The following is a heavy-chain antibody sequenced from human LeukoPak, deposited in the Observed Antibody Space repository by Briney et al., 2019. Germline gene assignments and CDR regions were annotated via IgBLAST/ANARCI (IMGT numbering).Heavy chain of an antibody. J-gene: IGHJ4*02. CDR3: ARSTLAIYSSSWYFDY. D-gene: IGHD6-13*01. Sequence: KTSETLSLTCTVSGGSISSYYWSWIRQPPGKGLEWIGYIYYSGSTNYNPSLKSRVTISVDTSKNQFSLKLSSVTAADTAVYYCARSTLAIYSSSWYFDYWGQGTLVTVSS. CDR1: GGSISSYY. CDR2: IYYSGST. V-gene: IGHV4-59*01.